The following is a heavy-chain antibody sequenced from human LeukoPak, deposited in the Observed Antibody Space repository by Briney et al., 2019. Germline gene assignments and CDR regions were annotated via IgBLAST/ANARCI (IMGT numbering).Heavy chain of an antibody. Sequence: PGGSLRLSCAASGFTFSAYHINWVRQAPGKGLEWISYISTTGTTIHYADSVKGRFAISRDNAKSSLYLQVNSLRDEDTAVYYCARVWQDYSGVDYWGQGTLVTVSS. D-gene: IGHD2-21*01. CDR2: ISTTGTTI. CDR1: GFTFSAYH. V-gene: IGHV3-48*02. J-gene: IGHJ4*02. CDR3: ARVWQDYSGVDY.